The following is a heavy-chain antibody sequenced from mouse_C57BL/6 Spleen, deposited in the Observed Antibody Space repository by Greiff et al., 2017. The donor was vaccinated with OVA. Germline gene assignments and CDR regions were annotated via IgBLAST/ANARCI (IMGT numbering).Heavy chain of an antibody. V-gene: IGHV1-55*01. Sequence: VQLQQPGAELVKPGASVKMSCKASGYTFTSYWITWVKQRPGQGLEWIGDIYPGSGSTNYNEKFKSKATLTVDTSSSTAYMQLSSLTSEDSAVYYCARRDYYYGSSYFDYWGQGTTLTVSS. D-gene: IGHD1-1*01. CDR1: GYTFTSYW. CDR3: ARRDYYYGSSYFDY. J-gene: IGHJ2*01. CDR2: IYPGSGST.